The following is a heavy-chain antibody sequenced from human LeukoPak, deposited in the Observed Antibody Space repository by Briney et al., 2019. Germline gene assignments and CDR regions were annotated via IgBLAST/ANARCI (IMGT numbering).Heavy chain of an antibody. CDR2: ISGGDNST. CDR3: AKSFRVTYCTGGSCYSKPAPFDY. CDR1: GFTFSSYA. V-gene: IGHV3-23*01. J-gene: IGHJ4*01. D-gene: IGHD2-15*01. Sequence: GGSLRLSCAASGFTFSSYAVSWVRQAPGKGLECVSSISGGDNSTYYADSVNGRFTIYRDNSTNMLFLQMNSLRAGDTAVYYCAKSFRVTYCTGGSCYSKPAPFDYWGHGTLVTVSS.